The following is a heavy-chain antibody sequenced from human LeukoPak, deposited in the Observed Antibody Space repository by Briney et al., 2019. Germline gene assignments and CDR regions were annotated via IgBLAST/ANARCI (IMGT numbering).Heavy chain of an antibody. D-gene: IGHD3-3*01. CDR3: ARGHTIFGVFDY. CDR1: GYTFTSYG. V-gene: IGHV1-18*01. Sequence: ASVKVSCKASGYTFTSYGINWVRQAPGQGLEWMGWISAYNGNTNYAQKLQGRVTMTTDTSTSTAYMELRSLGSDDTAVYYCARGHTIFGVFDYWGQGTLVTVSS. CDR2: ISAYNGNT. J-gene: IGHJ4*02.